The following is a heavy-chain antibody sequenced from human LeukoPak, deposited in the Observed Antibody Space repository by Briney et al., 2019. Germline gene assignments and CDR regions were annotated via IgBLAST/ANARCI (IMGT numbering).Heavy chain of an antibody. J-gene: IGHJ6*02. Sequence: PGGSLRLSCAASGFTLSGYAMHWVRQAPGKGLEWVAVISYDGSNEYYADSVKGRFTISRDNSKNTLFLQMNSLRAEDTAVYYCARDYCSSTSCYFPDSGMDVWGQGTTVTVSS. V-gene: IGHV3-30-3*01. D-gene: IGHD2-2*01. CDR3: ARDYCSSTSCYFPDSGMDV. CDR2: ISYDGSNE. CDR1: GFTLSGYA.